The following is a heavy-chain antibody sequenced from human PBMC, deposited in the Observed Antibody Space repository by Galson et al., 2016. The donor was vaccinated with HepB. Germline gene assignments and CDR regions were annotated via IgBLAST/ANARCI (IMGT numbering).Heavy chain of an antibody. J-gene: IGHJ5*02. CDR2: ISDSGRTT. D-gene: IGHD3-16*01. Sequence: SLRLSCAASGFAFSSYAMSWVRQAPGKGLEWVSAISDSGRTTYYTDSVKGRFTISRDNSRNTLHLQMNSLTAEDTAIYYCAGGTYHNWFDAWGQGTLVTVSS. CDR3: AGGTYHNWFDA. V-gene: IGHV3-23*01. CDR1: GFAFSSYA.